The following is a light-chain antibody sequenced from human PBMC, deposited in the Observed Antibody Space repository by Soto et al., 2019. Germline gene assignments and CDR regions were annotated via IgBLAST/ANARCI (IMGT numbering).Light chain of an antibody. CDR3: QQYYNWWT. J-gene: IGKJ1*01. Sequence: EIVMTQSPATLSVSPGERVTLSCRASQSISNNSAWYQQKPGQAPRLLMYGASIRATGIPDRFSGSGSGTDFTLTISRLEPEDFAVYHCQQYYNWWTFGQGTKVDIK. CDR2: GAS. V-gene: IGKV3D-15*01. CDR1: QSISNN.